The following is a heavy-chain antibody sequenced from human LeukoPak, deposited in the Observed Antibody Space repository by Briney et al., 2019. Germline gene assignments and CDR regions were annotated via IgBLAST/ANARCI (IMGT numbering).Heavy chain of an antibody. V-gene: IGHV4-59*08. CDR1: GGSISSYY. D-gene: IGHD6-13*01. J-gene: IGHJ4*02. CDR2: IYYSGST. Sequence: SETLSLTCTVSGGSISSYYWSWIRQPPGKGLEWIGYIYYSGSTNYNPSLKSRVTISVDTSKNQFSLKLSSVTAADTAVYYCARQQHLAKYYFDYWGQGTLVTVSS. CDR3: ARQQHLAKYYFDY.